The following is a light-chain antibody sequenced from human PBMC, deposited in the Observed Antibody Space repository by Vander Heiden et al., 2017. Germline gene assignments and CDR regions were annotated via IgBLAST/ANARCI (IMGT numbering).Light chain of an antibody. J-gene: IGLJ3*02. CDR1: ASNVYGYKY. Sequence: QSALTQPASASGSPGQPLTLSCPGIASNVYGYKYVSWYQQHPGKAPKVVIYDVSYRPSGVSNRFSGSKSGNTASLTISGLQAEDEAFYFCSSYTGSFTLNWVFGGGTKVTVL. CDR2: DVS. V-gene: IGLV2-14*03. CDR3: SSYTGSFTLNWV.